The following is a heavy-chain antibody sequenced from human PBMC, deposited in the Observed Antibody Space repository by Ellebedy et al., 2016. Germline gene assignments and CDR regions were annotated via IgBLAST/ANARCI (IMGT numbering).Heavy chain of an antibody. CDR2: ISGSGGST. CDR3: AKGSLITMIVVVIS. J-gene: IGHJ4*02. Sequence: GESLKISCAASGSTFSSYCMHWVRQAPGKGLEWVSAISGSGGSTYYADSVKGRFTISRDNSKNTLYLQMNSLRAEDTAVYYCAKGSLITMIVVVISWGQGTLVTVSS. V-gene: IGHV3-23*01. D-gene: IGHD3-22*01. CDR1: GSTFSSYC.